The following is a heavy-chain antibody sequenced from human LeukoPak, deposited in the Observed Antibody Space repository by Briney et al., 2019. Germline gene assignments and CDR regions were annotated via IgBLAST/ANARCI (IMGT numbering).Heavy chain of an antibody. Sequence: SETLSLTCTVSGYSISSGYYWGWIRQPPGKGLEWIGSIYHSGSTYYNPSLKSRVTISVDTSKNQFSLKLSSVTAADTAVYYCASGGDKGYWGQGTLVTVSS. D-gene: IGHD2-15*01. CDR2: IYHSGST. CDR3: ASGGDKGY. CDR1: GYSISSGYY. V-gene: IGHV4-38-2*02. J-gene: IGHJ4*02.